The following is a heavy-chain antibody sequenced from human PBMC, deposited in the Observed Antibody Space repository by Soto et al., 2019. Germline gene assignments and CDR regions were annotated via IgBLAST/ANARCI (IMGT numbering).Heavy chain of an antibody. Sequence: QVQLVESGGGVVQPGRSLRLSCAASGFTFSSYGMHWVRQAPGKGLEWVAVISYDGSNKYYADSVKGRFTISRDNSKNTLYLQMNSLRAEDTAVYYGANLQWLPHRADAFDIWGQGTMVTVSS. CDR2: ISYDGSNK. V-gene: IGHV3-30*18. J-gene: IGHJ3*02. CDR3: ANLQWLPHRADAFDI. D-gene: IGHD6-19*01. CDR1: GFTFSSYG.